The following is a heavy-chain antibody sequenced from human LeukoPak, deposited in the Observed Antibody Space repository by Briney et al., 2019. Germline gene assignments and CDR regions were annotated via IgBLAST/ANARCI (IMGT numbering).Heavy chain of an antibody. J-gene: IGHJ6*02. CDR1: GYTFTGYY. D-gene: IGHD6-13*01. CDR2: INPNSGGT. Sequence: ASVKVSCKASGYTFTGYYMHWVRQAPGQGLEWMGWINPNSGGTNYAQKFQGRVTMTRDTSISTAYMELSRLRSDDTAVYYCARVRGSSSWYGMDVWGQGTTVTVSS. V-gene: IGHV1-2*02. CDR3: ARVRGSSSWYGMDV.